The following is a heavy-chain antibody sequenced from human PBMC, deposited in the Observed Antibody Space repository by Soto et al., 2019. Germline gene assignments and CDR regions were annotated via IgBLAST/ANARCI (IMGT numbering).Heavy chain of an antibody. D-gene: IGHD2-15*01. V-gene: IGHV1-69*13. J-gene: IGHJ6*02. CDR2: IIPIFGTA. CDR1: AGTFSSYA. Sequence: SVKVPCTAPAGTFSSYAISWVRQAPGQGLEWMGGIIPIFGTANYAQKFQGRVTITADESTSTAYMELSSLRSEDTAVYYCARDPGLVVVAATPFDYYYGMDVWGQGTTVTVSS. CDR3: ARDPGLVVVAATPFDYYYGMDV.